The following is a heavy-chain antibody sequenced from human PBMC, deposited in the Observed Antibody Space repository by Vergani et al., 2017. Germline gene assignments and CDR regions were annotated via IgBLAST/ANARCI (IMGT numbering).Heavy chain of an antibody. CDR2: ISYDGTQK. V-gene: IGHV3-30*03. CDR1: GFTSSYYG. CDR3: SYGMDV. Sequence: QVHLVESGGGVVQPGRSLRLSCVVSGFTSSYYGMHWVRQAPVKGLEWVAVISYDGTQKYYADSVKGRFTVSRDISKNTLHLQLNSLRVEDTAVYFCSYGMDVWCQGTTVTVSS. J-gene: IGHJ6*02.